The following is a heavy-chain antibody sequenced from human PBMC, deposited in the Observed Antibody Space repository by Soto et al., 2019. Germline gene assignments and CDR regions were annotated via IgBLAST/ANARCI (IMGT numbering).Heavy chain of an antibody. J-gene: IGHJ4*02. V-gene: IGHV2-70*01. CDR3: TRMTYSAGNDY. D-gene: IGHD2-21*01. CDR1: GFSLSTSGMC. Sequence: ASGPTLVNPTQTLTLTCTFSGFSLSTSGMCVSWIRQPPGKALEWLALIDWGDDKYYSTSLKTRLTISKDTSKSQVVLTMTDVDPVDTATYFCTRMTYSAGNDYWGQGTLVTVSS. CDR2: IDWGDDK.